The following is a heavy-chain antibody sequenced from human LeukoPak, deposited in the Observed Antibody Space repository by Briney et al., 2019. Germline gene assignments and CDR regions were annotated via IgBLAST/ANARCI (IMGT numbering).Heavy chain of an antibody. CDR3: ARVGRDGDYVGRAFDI. CDR1: GFIFNNYA. D-gene: IGHD4-17*01. V-gene: IGHV3-23*01. Sequence: SGGSLRLSCAASGFIFNNYALSWVRQTPGKGLEWVSAISGSGRNTYYADSVKGRFTISRDNAKNSLYLQMNSLRAEDTAVYYCARVGRDGDYVGRAFDIWGQGTMVTVSS. J-gene: IGHJ3*02. CDR2: ISGSGRNT.